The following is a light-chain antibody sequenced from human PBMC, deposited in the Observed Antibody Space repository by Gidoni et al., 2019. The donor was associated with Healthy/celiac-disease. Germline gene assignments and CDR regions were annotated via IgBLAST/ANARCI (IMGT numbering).Light chain of an antibody. CDR1: QSVSSY. CDR2: DAS. J-gene: IGKJ4*01. Sequence: EIVLTHSPATLSLSPGESATLSCTASQSVSSYLAWYQQKPGQAPRLLIYDASNRATGIPARFSGSGSGTDFTLTISSLEPEDFAVYYCQQRSNWPRLTFGGGTKVEIK. CDR3: QQRSNWPRLT. V-gene: IGKV3-11*01.